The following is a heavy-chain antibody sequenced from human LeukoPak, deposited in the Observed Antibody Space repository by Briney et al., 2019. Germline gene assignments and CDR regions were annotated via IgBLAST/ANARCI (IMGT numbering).Heavy chain of an antibody. Sequence: GGSLRLSCAASGFTFSSYAMHWVRQAPGKGLEWVANIKEDGTETYYVDSVKGRFTISRDNAKNSLYLQMNSLRVEDTAVYYCAKEGRSLQTYWGQGTLVTVSS. CDR3: AKEGRSLQTY. CDR2: IKEDGTET. J-gene: IGHJ4*02. CDR1: GFTFSSYA. V-gene: IGHV3-7*03. D-gene: IGHD5-24*01.